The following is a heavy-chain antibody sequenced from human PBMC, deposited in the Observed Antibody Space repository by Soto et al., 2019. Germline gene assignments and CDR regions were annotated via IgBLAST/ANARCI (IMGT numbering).Heavy chain of an antibody. D-gene: IGHD2-15*01. J-gene: IGHJ4*02. V-gene: IGHV4-59*11. CDR3: AGGVVVVAPTFYFDY. CDR1: GASISGHY. Sequence: ETLSLTCTVSGASISGHYWGWFRQPPGKRPEWIGYMHYTGSTNYNPSLQSRVAISVDTSKNQYSLNLSSVTAADTAVYYCAGGVVVVAPTFYFDYWGKGTLVTVSS. CDR2: MHYTGST.